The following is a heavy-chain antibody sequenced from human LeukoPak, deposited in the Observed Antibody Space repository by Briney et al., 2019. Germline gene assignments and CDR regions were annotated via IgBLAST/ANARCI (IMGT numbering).Heavy chain of an antibody. CDR1: GGSVTSTNW. J-gene: IGHJ4*02. D-gene: IGHD3-3*01. CDR2: VHLDGRT. V-gene: IGHV4-4*02. CDR3: AREGGFYRPLDY. Sequence: SGTLSLTCGVSGGSVTSTNWWTWVRQPPGKGLEWIGEVHLDGRTNYNPSLKSRLTMSVDLSENHISLKLPSVTAADTAVYYCAREGGFYRPLDYSGQGTLVTVSS.